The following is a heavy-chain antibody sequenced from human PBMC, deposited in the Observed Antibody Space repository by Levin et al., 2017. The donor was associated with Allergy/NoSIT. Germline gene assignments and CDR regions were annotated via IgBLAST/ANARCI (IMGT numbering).Heavy chain of an antibody. Sequence: ETLSLTCAASGFTFSRYAMSWVRQAPGRGLEWVASVNNGGNAYYGGSVKGRFTVSRDNSKNTLDLQMNSLRDDDTAIYYCAKDHPSSGWPAFEYWGQGILVTVSS. V-gene: IGHV3-23*01. J-gene: IGHJ4*02. CDR1: GFTFSRYA. CDR2: VNNGGNA. D-gene: IGHD6-19*01. CDR3: AKDHPSSGWPAFEY.